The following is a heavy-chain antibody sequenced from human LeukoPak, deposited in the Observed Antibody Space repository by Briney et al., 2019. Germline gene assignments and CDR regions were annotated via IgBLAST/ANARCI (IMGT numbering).Heavy chain of an antibody. J-gene: IGHJ4*02. Sequence: GGSLRLSCAASGFTFSSYRMNWVRQAPGKGLEWVSSISSSSSYIYYADSVKGRFTISRDNAKNSLYLQMNSLRAEDTAVYYCARGIGITIFGVVPDYWGQGTLVTASS. V-gene: IGHV3-21*01. CDR1: GFTFSSYR. D-gene: IGHD3-3*01. CDR2: ISSSSSYI. CDR3: ARGIGITIFGVVPDY.